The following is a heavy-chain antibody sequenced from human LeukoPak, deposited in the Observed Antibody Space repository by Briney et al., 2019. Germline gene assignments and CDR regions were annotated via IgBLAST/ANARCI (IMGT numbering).Heavy chain of an antibody. J-gene: IGHJ4*02. CDR1: GLTFSSYA. V-gene: IGHV3-23*01. CDR2: ISGSGGNT. CDR3: AKSLRAYCSSATCYFYYFDY. D-gene: IGHD2-2*01. Sequence: GGSLRLSCAASGLTFSSYAMSWVRQAPGKGLEWVSSISGSGGNTYYAGSVKGRFTISRDNSKNTLYLQMNSLRGEDTAVYYCAKSLRAYCSSATCYFYYFDYWGQGTLVTVSS.